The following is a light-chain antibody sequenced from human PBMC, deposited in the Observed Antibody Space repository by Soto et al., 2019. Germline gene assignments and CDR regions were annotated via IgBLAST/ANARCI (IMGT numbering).Light chain of an antibody. V-gene: IGKV1-27*01. CDR3: QKYNSAPWT. CDR2: AAS. Sequence: DIQMTQSPSALSASVGDRVTITCRASQGISNYLAWYQQKPGKVPKLLIYAASTLQSAVPSRFSGSGSGTAFTLTISSLQPEDVAPYYRQKYNSAPWTFGQGTKVDSK. J-gene: IGKJ1*01. CDR1: QGISNY.